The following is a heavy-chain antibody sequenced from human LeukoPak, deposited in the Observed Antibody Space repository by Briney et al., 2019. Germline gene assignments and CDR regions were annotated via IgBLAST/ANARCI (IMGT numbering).Heavy chain of an antibody. V-gene: IGHV1-18*01. D-gene: IGHD6-13*01. CDR2: ISAYNGNT. CDR1: GYTFTSYG. CDR3: ARKVSGYSVDY. J-gene: IGHJ4*02. Sequence: SXXVSCKASGYTFTSYGISWVRQAPGQGLEWMGWISAYNGNTNYAQKLQGRVTMTTDTSTSAAYMELRSLRSDDTAVYYCARKVSGYSVDYWGQGTLVTVSS.